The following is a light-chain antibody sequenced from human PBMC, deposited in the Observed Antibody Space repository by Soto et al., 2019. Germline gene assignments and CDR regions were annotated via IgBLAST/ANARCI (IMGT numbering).Light chain of an antibody. CDR2: DAS. Sequence: GDRATIPCRASQSISSWLAWYQQKPGKAPKLLIYDASSLESGVPSRFSGSGSGTEFTLTISSLQPDDFATYYCQQYNSYSPTFGQGTKVDIK. J-gene: IGKJ1*01. CDR3: QQYNSYSPT. V-gene: IGKV1-5*01. CDR1: QSISSW.